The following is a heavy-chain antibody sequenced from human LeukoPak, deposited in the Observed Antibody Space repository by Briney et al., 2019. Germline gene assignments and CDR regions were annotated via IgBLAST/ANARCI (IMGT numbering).Heavy chain of an antibody. CDR1: GFTFSSYS. CDR2: ISSSSSYI. CDR3: ARGHAMVFGNFDY. J-gene: IGHJ4*02. D-gene: IGHD3/OR15-3a*01. Sequence: GGSLRLSCAASGFTFSSYSMNWVRQAPGKGLEWVSSISSSSSYIYYADSVKGRFTISRDNAKNSLYLQMNSLRAEDTAVYYCARGHAMVFGNFDYWGQGTLVTVSS. V-gene: IGHV3-21*01.